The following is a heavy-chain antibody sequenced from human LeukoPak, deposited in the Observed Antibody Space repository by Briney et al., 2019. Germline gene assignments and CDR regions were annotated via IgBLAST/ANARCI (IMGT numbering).Heavy chain of an antibody. CDR2: ISSSSSTI. Sequence: GGSLRLSCAASGFTFSSYSMNWVRQAPGKGLGWVSYISSSSSTIYYADSVKGRFTISRDNAKNTLYLQMNSLRAEDTAVYYCAREASGGDFDYWGQGTLVTVSS. CDR1: GFTFSSYS. D-gene: IGHD3-3*01. J-gene: IGHJ4*02. V-gene: IGHV3-48*01. CDR3: AREASGGDFDY.